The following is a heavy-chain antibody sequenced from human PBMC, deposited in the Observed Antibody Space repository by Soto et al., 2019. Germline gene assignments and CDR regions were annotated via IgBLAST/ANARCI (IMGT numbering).Heavy chain of an antibody. CDR3: ARLPRGYDDSSGPFDY. J-gene: IGHJ4*02. D-gene: IGHD3-22*01. Sequence: SVKVSCRASGGTFSSYAISWVRQAPGLGLEWMGGIIPIFGTANYAQKFQGRVTITADESTSTAYMELSSLRSEDTAVYYCARLPRGYDDSSGPFDYWGQGTLVTVSS. V-gene: IGHV1-69*13. CDR2: IIPIFGTA. CDR1: GGTFSSYA.